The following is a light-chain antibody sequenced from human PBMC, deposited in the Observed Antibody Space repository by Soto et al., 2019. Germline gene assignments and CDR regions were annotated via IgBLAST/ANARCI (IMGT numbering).Light chain of an antibody. CDR1: SSDVGGYKY. CDR3: NSYTSTYTGV. Sequence: QSVLTQPASVSGSPGQSITISCAGTSSDVGGYKYVSWYQQHPGRAPKLLIYEVSNRPSGVSNRFSGSKSGNTASLTISGLQAEDEADYYCNSYTSTYTGVFGTGTKLTV. CDR2: EVS. J-gene: IGLJ1*01. V-gene: IGLV2-14*01.